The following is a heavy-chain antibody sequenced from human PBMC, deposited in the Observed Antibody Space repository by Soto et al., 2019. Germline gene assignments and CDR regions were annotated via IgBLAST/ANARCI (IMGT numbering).Heavy chain of an antibody. CDR2: IYYSGST. J-gene: IGHJ4*02. V-gene: IGHV4-59*01. CDR3: ASGDILTGYEFDY. D-gene: IGHD3-9*01. Sequence: PSETLSLTCTVSGGSISSYYWSWIRQPPGKGLEWIGYIYYSGSTNYNPSLKSRVTISVDTSKNQFSLKLSSVTAADTAVYYCASGDILTGYEFDYWGQGTLVTVSS. CDR1: GGSISSYY.